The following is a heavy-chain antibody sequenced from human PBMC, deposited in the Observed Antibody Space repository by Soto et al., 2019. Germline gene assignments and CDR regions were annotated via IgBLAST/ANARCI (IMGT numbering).Heavy chain of an antibody. J-gene: IGHJ6*03. V-gene: IGHV3-13*01. Sequence: GGSLRLSCAASGFTFSSYDMHWVRQATGKGLEWVSAIGTAGDTYYPGSVKGRFTISRENAKNSLYLQMNSLRAGDTAVYYCARERGYCSGGSCAAGYYYMDVWGKGTTVTVSS. CDR3: ARERGYCSGGSCAAGYYYMDV. CDR2: IGTAGDT. CDR1: GFTFSSYD. D-gene: IGHD2-15*01.